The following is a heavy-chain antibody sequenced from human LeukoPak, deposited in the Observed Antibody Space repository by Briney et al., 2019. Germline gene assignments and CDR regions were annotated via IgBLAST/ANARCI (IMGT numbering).Heavy chain of an antibody. D-gene: IGHD3-16*02. CDR2: ISYDGSNK. CDR3: AKDSIVYYYYYMDV. CDR1: GFTFSSYG. V-gene: IGHV3-30*18. J-gene: IGHJ6*03. Sequence: GGSLRLSCAASGFTFSSYGMHWVRQAPNRGLEWVAVISYDGSNKYYADSVKGRFTISRDKSKDTLYLHMNSLRAGDTAVYYCAKDSIVYYYYYMDVWGKGTTVTVSS.